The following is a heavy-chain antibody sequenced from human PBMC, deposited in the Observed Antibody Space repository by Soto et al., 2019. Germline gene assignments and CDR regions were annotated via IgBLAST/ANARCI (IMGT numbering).Heavy chain of an antibody. V-gene: IGHV3-33*01. J-gene: IGHJ6*02. CDR1: VFTFISYG. CDR2: IWYDGSNK. D-gene: IGHD3-10*01. CDR3: ARTYYYGSGSYRRGMDV. Sequence: GWSLRLSCASSVFTFISYGMHWVRQAPGKGLEWVAVIWYDGSNKYYADSVKGRFTISRDNSKSTLYLQMNSLRAEDTAVYYCARTYYYGSGSYRRGMDVWGQGTTVTVSS.